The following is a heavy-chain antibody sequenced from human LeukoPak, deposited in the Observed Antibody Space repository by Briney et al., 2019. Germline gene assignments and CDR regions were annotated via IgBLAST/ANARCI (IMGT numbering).Heavy chain of an antibody. J-gene: IGHJ4*02. D-gene: IGHD2-8*02. Sequence: GGSLRLSCAASGFSFSTYDMHWVCQTPGGGLEWVSGIGTSGDTHYPDSVEGRFTISRENAKNFLYLQMNSLRAGDTAVYYCTRGFYCTDHSCYVNGEFDYWGQGTLVTVFS. V-gene: IGHV3-13*01. CDR2: IGTSGDT. CDR1: GFSFSTYD. CDR3: TRGFYCTDHSCYVNGEFDY.